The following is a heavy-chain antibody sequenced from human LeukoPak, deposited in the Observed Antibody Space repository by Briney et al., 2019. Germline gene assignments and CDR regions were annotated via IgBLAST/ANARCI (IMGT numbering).Heavy chain of an antibody. J-gene: IGHJ3*02. Sequence: ASVKVSCKASGYTFTSYGISWVRQAPGQGLEWMGWISAYNGNTNYAQKLQGRVTMTRNTSISTAYMELSSLRSEDTAVYYCARVGLWAFDIWGQGAMVTVSS. CDR2: ISAYNGNT. V-gene: IGHV1-18*01. CDR1: GYTFTSYG. CDR3: ARVGLWAFDI.